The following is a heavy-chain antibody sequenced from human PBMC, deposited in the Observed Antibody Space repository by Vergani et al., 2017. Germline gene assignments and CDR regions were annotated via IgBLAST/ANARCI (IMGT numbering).Heavy chain of an antibody. CDR1: GGSISSSSYY. J-gene: IGHJ4*02. Sequence: QLQLQESGPGLVKPSETLSLTCTVSGGSISSSSYYWGWTRQPPGKGLEWIGSIYYSGSTYYNPSLKSRVTISVDTSKNQFSLKLSSVTAADTAVYYCARHAVYYYFDYWGQGTLVTVSS. CDR3: ARHAVYYYFDY. CDR2: IYYSGST. D-gene: IGHD5/OR15-5a*01. V-gene: IGHV4-39*01.